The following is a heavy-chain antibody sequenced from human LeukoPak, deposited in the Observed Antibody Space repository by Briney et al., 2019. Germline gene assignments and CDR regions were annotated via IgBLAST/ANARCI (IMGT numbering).Heavy chain of an antibody. Sequence: SETLSLTCVVSGYSISNDYYWGWIRQPPGKGLEWIGNIYHGGGSYYNPSLKSRVTILVDTSKNQFSLKLSSVTAADTAVYYCARLGYCSGGSCYSYYYYMDVWGKGTTVTVSS. CDR3: ARLGYCSGGSCYSYYYYMDV. D-gene: IGHD2-15*01. CDR1: GYSISNDYY. CDR2: IYHGGGS. V-gene: IGHV4-38-2*01. J-gene: IGHJ6*03.